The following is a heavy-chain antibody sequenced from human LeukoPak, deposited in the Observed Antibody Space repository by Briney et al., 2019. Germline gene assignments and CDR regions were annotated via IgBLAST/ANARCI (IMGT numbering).Heavy chain of an antibody. D-gene: IGHD2/OR15-2a*01. CDR2: INHSGST. J-gene: IGHJ4*02. CDR1: GGSFSGYY. CDR3: ARGDVSRSDY. V-gene: IGHV4-34*01. Sequence: SETLSLTCAVYGGSFSGYYWSWIRQPPGKGLEWIGEINHSGSTNYNPSLKGRVTISVDTSKNQFSLKLSSVTAADTAVYYCARGDVSRSDYWGQGTLVTVSS.